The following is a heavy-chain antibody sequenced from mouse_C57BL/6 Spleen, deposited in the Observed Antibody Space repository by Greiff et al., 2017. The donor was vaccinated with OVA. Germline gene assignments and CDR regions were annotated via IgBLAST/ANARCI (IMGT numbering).Heavy chain of an antibody. V-gene: IGHV3-6*01. J-gene: IGHJ1*03. CDR2: ISYDGSN. D-gene: IGHD1-1*01. Sequence: EVKLQESGPGLVKPSQSLSLTCSVTGYSITSGYYWNWIRQFPGNKLEWMGYISYDGSNNYNPSLKNRISITRDTSKNQFFLKLNSVTTEDTATYYCARDTITTVVGTGYWYFDVWGTGTTVTVSS. CDR3: ARDTITTVVGTGYWYFDV. CDR1: GYSITSGYY.